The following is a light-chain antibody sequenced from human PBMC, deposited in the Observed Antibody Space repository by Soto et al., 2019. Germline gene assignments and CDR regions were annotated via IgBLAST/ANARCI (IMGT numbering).Light chain of an antibody. Sequence: EIVLTQSPGTLSLSPGERATLSCRASQSVSNNYLAWYQQKPGQAPRLLIYGASSRATGIPDRFSGSGSGTDFTLTISRLEPEDFAVYYCQQYGNSPSAFGQGTKVDVK. J-gene: IGKJ1*01. CDR2: GAS. CDR1: QSVSNNY. CDR3: QQYGNSPSA. V-gene: IGKV3-20*01.